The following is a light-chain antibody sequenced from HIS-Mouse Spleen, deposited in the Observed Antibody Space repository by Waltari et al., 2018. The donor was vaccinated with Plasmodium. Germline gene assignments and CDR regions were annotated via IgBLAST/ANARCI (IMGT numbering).Light chain of an antibody. CDR1: SSDVGSYNL. J-gene: IGLJ3*02. Sequence: QSALTQPASVSGSPGQPITISCTGTSSDVGSYNLVSWYQQHPGKAPKLMIYEGSKRPSGVSNRFSGSKSGNTASLTISGLQAEDGADYYCCSYAGSSTWVFGGGTKLTVL. V-gene: IGLV2-23*01. CDR3: CSYAGSSTWV. CDR2: EGS.